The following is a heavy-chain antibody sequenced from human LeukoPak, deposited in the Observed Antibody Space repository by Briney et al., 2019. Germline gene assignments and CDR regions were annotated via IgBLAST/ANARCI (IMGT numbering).Heavy chain of an antibody. V-gene: IGHV4-39*07. CDR2: IYDSGST. CDR3: ARGPPAPHFDY. Sequence: SETLSLTCTVSGGSISSNNYFWGWIRQPPGKGLEWIGSIYDSGSTYYNPSLKSRVTISVDTSKNQFSLKLSSVTAADMAVYYCARGPPAPHFDYWGQGTLVTVSS. CDR1: GGSISSNNYF. J-gene: IGHJ4*02.